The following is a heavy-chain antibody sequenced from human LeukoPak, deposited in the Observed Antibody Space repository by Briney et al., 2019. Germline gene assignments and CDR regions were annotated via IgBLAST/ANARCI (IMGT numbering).Heavy chain of an antibody. Sequence: GGSLRLSCAASGFTFNIYALHWVRQAPGKGLEWVAIISYDGSNKYYAESVKGRFTISRDNSENTLYLQVNSLRAEDTAVYSCARGVSGNYFDYWGQGTLVTVSS. CDR2: ISYDGSNK. CDR3: ARGVSGNYFDY. CDR1: GFTFNIYA. V-gene: IGHV3-30*04. D-gene: IGHD1-26*01. J-gene: IGHJ4*02.